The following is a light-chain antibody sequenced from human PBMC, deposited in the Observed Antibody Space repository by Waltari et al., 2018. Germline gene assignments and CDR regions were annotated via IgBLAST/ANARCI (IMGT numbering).Light chain of an antibody. V-gene: IGLV2-14*03. CDR3: SSYISSDTLEL. J-gene: IGLJ2*01. Sequence: QSALTQPASVSGSPGQSITISCTGTSSDVGGYNYVSWYQQHPGKAPKLIIFDVSKRPSGVSSRFSGSKSGNTASRTISGLQAQDEADYYCSSYISSDTLELFGGGTSLTVL. CDR1: SSDVGGYNY. CDR2: DVS.